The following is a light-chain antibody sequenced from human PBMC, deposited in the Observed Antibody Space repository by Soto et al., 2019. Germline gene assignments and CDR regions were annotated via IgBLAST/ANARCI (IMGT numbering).Light chain of an antibody. CDR2: DAS. J-gene: IGKJ5*01. V-gene: IGKV1-33*01. Sequence: DIQMTQSPSSLSASVGDRVTITCQASQDISNYLNWYQQKPGKAPKLLIYDASNLETGVPSRFSGSGSGTDFTLTISSLQPEDFATYYCQQSYTQGITFGQGTRLEI. CDR1: QDISNY. CDR3: QQSYTQGIT.